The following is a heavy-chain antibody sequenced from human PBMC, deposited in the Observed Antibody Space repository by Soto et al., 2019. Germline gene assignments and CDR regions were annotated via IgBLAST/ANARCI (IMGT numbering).Heavy chain of an antibody. CDR3: AREVDYSSPLDV. V-gene: IGHV3-30-3*01. CDR2: ISYDGSNK. CDR1: GFTFSSYA. J-gene: IGHJ6*02. D-gene: IGHD2-21*01. Sequence: PGGSLRLSCAASGFTFSSYAMHWVRQAPGKGLEWVAVISYDGSNKYYADSVKGRSTISRDNSKNTLYLQMNSLRAEDTAVYYCAREVDYSSPLDVWGQGITVTLSS.